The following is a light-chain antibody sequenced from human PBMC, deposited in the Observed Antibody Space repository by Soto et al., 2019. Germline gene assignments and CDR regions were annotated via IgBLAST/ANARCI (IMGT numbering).Light chain of an antibody. CDR2: SNN. Sequence: QSVVTQPPSASGTPGQRVTISCSGSSSNIGSNTVNWYQHLPGTAPKLLIYSNNQRPSGVPDRLSGSKSGTSASLAISGLQSEDEADYYCAAWDDSLNAVIFSGGTKLTVL. CDR1: SSNIGSNT. J-gene: IGLJ2*01. CDR3: AAWDDSLNAVI. V-gene: IGLV1-44*01.